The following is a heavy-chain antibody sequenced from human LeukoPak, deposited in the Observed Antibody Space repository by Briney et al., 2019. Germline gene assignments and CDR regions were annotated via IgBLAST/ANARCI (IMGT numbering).Heavy chain of an antibody. CDR3: ARETTGLARYFDY. J-gene: IGHJ4*02. V-gene: IGHV4-4*07. Sequence: PSETLSLTCTVSGNSISSYYWSWIRQPAGRGLEWIGRIYTSGSTNYNPSLKSRVTMSVDTPKNQFSLNLSSVTAADTAFYYCARETTGLARYFDYWGQGTLVTVSS. D-gene: IGHD4-17*01. CDR1: GNSISSYY. CDR2: IYTSGST.